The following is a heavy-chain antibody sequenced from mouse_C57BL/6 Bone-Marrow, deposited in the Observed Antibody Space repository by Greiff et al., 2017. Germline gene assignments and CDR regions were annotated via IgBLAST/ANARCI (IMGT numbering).Heavy chain of an antibody. J-gene: IGHJ3*01. Sequence: VQLQQSGAELARPGASVKMSCKASGYTFTSYTMHWVKQRPGQGLEWIGYINPSSGYTKYNQKFKDKATLTADKSSSTAYMQLSNLTSEDSSVYCCARRKGAWLAYWGQGTLVTVSA. CDR2: INPSSGYT. CDR3: ARRKGAWLAY. V-gene: IGHV1-4*01. CDR1: GYTFTSYT.